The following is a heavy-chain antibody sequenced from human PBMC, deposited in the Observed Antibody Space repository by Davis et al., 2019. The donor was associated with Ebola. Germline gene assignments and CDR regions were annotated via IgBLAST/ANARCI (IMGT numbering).Heavy chain of an antibody. J-gene: IGHJ5*02. D-gene: IGHD5-24*01. Sequence: GESLKISCAASGFIFSDYWMNWVRQTPGKGLVWVSRITNDGTRTSYADSVQGRFTISRDNAKNTLYLQMTRLRVEDTAVYYCVRDLEMGTIPSWGQGTLVTVSS. CDR2: ITNDGTRT. CDR1: GFIFSDYW. V-gene: IGHV3-74*01. CDR3: VRDLEMGTIPS.